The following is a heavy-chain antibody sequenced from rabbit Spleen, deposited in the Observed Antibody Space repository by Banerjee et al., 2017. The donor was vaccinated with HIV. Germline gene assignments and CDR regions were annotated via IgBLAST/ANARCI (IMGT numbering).Heavy chain of an antibody. D-gene: IGHD4-2*01. J-gene: IGHJ6*01. CDR1: GFSFSSSYW. CDR2: RYFGSSDST. CDR3: ARDSITGSNACDL. Sequence: EESGGGLVQPEGSLTLTCTASGFSFSSSYWICWVRQAPGKGLEWIGCRYFGSSDSTYYASWARGRFTISKTSSTTVTLQMTSLTAADTATYFCARDSITGSNACDLWGQGTLVTVS. V-gene: IGHV1S45*01.